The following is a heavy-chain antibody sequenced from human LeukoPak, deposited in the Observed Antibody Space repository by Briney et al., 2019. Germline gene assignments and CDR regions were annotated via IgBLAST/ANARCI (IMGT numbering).Heavy chain of an antibody. J-gene: IGHJ6*03. CDR3: ARHTKDIVVVPAANRVDYYYYMDV. CDR2: IYTSGST. V-gene: IGHV4-61*02. CDR1: GGSISSGSYY. Sequence: SETLSLTCTVSGGSISSGSYYWSWIRQPAGKGLEWIGRIYTSGSTNYNPSLKSRVTISVDTSKNQFSLKLSSVTAADTAVYYCARHTKDIVVVPAANRVDYYYYMDVWGKGTTVTVSS. D-gene: IGHD2-2*01.